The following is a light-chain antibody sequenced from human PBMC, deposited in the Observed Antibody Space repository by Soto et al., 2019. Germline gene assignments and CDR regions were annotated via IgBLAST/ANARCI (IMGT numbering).Light chain of an antibody. J-gene: IGLJ1*01. CDR2: DVN. CDR1: SSDVGGYAY. CDR3: SSYTGSSTFV. V-gene: IGLV2-14*01. Sequence: QSALTQPASVSGSPGQSITISCTGTSSDVGGYAYVSWYQQLPGKAPKLLIDDVNNRPSGVSHRFSGAKSGNTASLTSSGLQAEEEADYYCSSYTGSSTFVFGTGTKVTVL.